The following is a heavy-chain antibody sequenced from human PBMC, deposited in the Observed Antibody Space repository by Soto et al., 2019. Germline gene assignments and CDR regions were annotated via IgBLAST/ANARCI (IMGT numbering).Heavy chain of an antibody. CDR2: IKQDGSEK. CDR3: ARASSDWITIFGVVIIPYYYFDY. Sequence: GGSLRLSCAASGFTFSSYWMSWVRQAPGKGLEWVANIKQDGSEKYYVDSVKGRFTISRDNARNSLYLQMNSLRAEDTAVYHCARASSDWITIFGVVIIPYYYFDYWGQGT. V-gene: IGHV3-7*01. J-gene: IGHJ4*02. CDR1: GFTFSSYW. D-gene: IGHD3-3*01.